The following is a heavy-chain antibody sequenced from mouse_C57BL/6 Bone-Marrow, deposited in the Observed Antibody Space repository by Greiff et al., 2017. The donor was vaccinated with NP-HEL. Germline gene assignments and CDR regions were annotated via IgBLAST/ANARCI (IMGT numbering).Heavy chain of an antibody. CDR3: ARRGSRGDYYAMDY. V-gene: IGHV1-64*01. Sequence: QVQLQQPGAELVKPGASVKLSCKASGYTFTSYWMHWVKQRPGQGLEWIGMIHPNSGSTNYNAKFKSKATLTVDKSSSTAYMQLSSLTSEDSAVYDCARRGSRGDYYAMDYWGQGTSVTVSS. CDR2: IHPNSGST. D-gene: IGHD1-1*01. J-gene: IGHJ4*01. CDR1: GYTFTSYW.